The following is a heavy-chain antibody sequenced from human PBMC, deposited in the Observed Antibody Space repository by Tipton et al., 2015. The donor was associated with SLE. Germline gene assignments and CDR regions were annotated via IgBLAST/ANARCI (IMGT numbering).Heavy chain of an antibody. Sequence: QVQLVQSGSELKKPGDSVKVSCKASGYTFTSHNMNWVRQAPGQGLEWMAWISTKTGNPTCAQGFTGRFVFSLDTSVNTAYLQISSLEAEDTAVYYCAATVTTDYGMDVWGRGTTVTVSS. CDR2: ISTKTGNP. CDR3: AATVTTDYGMDV. J-gene: IGHJ6*02. D-gene: IGHD4-17*01. CDR1: GYTFTSHN. V-gene: IGHV7-4-1*02.